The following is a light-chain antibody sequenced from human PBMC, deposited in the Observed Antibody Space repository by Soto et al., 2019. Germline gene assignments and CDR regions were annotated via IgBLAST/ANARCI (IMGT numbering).Light chain of an antibody. Sequence: DIQMTQSPSSLSASVGDRVTIICRASQSVSTRLAWYQQKPGKAPKVLIYDASSWAGGVPSRFTGSGSGTDFTLTISNLQPEDLATYYCQQANSFPLTFGGGTKVDIK. CDR2: DAS. CDR3: QQANSFPLT. V-gene: IGKV1-12*01. CDR1: QSVSTR. J-gene: IGKJ4*01.